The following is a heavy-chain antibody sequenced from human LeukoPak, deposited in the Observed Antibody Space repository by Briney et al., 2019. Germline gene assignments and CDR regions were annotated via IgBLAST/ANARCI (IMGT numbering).Heavy chain of an antibody. D-gene: IGHD5-18*01. CDR1: GYTFTGYY. CDR2: INPNGGGT. J-gene: IGHJ6*02. V-gene: IGHV1-2*02. CDR3: ARGIHLWFGPPPEEDV. Sequence: ASVKVSCKASGYTFTGYYMHWVRQAPGQGLEWMGWINPNGGGTNYAQKFQGRVTMTRDTSISTAYMELSRLRSDDTAVYYCARGIHLWFGPPPEEDVWGQGTTVTVSS.